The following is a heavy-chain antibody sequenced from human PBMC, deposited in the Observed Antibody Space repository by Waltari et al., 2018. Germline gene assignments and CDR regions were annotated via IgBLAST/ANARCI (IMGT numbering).Heavy chain of an antibody. J-gene: IGHJ4*02. Sequence: EVQLVESGGGLVKPGGSLRLSCAASGFTFRSYSMPWFRRAPGTGLEWVSSISSSSSYIYYADSVKGRFTISRDNAKNSLYLQMNSLRAEDTAVYYCARVQTSIAAFQEIYYFDYWGQGTLVTVSS. V-gene: IGHV3-21*01. CDR3: ARVQTSIAAFQEIYYFDY. D-gene: IGHD6-6*01. CDR1: GFTFRSYS. CDR2: ISSSSSYI.